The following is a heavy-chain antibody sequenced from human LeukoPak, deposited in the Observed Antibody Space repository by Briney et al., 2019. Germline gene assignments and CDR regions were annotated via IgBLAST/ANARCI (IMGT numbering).Heavy chain of an antibody. J-gene: IGHJ3*02. V-gene: IGHV7-4-1*02. CDR2: INTNAGNP. Sequence: GASVKVSCKASGYTFTNFAINWVRQAPGQGLEWMGWINTNAGNPTYAQGFTGRFVFSLDTSVSTAYLQISSLKAEDTAVYYCAREDDAFDIWGQGTMVTVSS. CDR1: GYTFTNFA. CDR3: AREDDAFDI.